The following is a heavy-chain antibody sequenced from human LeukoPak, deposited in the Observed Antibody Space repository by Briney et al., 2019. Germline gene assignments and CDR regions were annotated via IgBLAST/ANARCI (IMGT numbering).Heavy chain of an antibody. Sequence: PSETLSLTCTVSGGSISSSSYYWGWIRQPPGKGLEWIGSIYYSGSTYYNPSLKSRVTISVDTSKNQLSLKLSSVTAADTAVYYCARRYYDSVAAFDIWGQGTMVTVSS. CDR1: GGSISSSSYY. J-gene: IGHJ3*02. CDR2: IYYSGST. D-gene: IGHD3-22*01. CDR3: ARRYYDSVAAFDI. V-gene: IGHV4-39*01.